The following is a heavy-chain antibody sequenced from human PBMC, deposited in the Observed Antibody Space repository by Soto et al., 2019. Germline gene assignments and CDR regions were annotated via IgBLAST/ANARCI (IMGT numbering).Heavy chain of an antibody. CDR1: GFTFSNYN. CDR2: IRSRSIDM. Sequence: EVQLVESGGGLVKPGESLRLSCAASGFTFSNYNINWVRQAPGKGLEWVSSIRSRSIDMYYADSVKGRFTISRDDAKNSLSLQMNGLRAEDTAVYFCVRESYPAKAFDIWGRGTMVTVSS. J-gene: IGHJ3*02. D-gene: IGHD2-2*01. CDR3: VRESYPAKAFDI. V-gene: IGHV3-21*01.